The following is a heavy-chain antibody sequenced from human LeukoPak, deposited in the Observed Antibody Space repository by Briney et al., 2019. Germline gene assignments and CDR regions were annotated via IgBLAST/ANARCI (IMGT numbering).Heavy chain of an antibody. CDR3: AKAAFLGPNYYFDY. V-gene: IGHV3-23*01. CDR1: GCPFSTYA. Sequence: PAESLRLSCAASGCPFSTYAMSWVRQPPGKGLEWVSSISASGGNTYYPDPVKGRFTISRDNYKNTLHQQIPSTKADTTAEYCCAKAAFLGPNYYFDYWGQGTLVTVSS. J-gene: IGHJ4*02. D-gene: IGHD1-26*01. CDR2: ISASGGNT.